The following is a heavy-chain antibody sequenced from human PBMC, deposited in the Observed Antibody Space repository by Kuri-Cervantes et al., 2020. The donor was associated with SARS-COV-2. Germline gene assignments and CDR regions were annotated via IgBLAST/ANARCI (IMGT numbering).Heavy chain of an antibody. J-gene: IGHJ4*01. D-gene: IGHD3-22*01. CDR3: ARDDYDSTGLYHGLDH. Sequence: GSLRLSCTVSGVSVSRYYWSWIRQPVGKGLEWIGRIYTSGSPNYNPSLKTRVSMSLDTSKNQFSLFLTSVTAADTAVYYCARDDYDSTGLYHGLDHWGQGTLVTVSS. CDR1: GVSVSRYY. V-gene: IGHV4-4*07. CDR2: IYTSGSP.